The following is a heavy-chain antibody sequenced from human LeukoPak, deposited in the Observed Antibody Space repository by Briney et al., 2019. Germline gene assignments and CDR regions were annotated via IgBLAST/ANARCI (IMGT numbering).Heavy chain of an antibody. D-gene: IGHD1-26*01. CDR2: IWYDGSNK. CDR1: VFTFSSYG. CDR3: ARDIAHGGYLFNC. Sequence: HPGGSLRLSCAASVFTFSSYGMHWVRQAPRKGLEWVAVIWYDGSNKYSADSVKGRFTISRDNSKNTLYLQMNSLRAEDTAVYYCARDIAHGGYLFNCWGQGCLVTVSS. J-gene: IGHJ4*02. V-gene: IGHV3-33*01.